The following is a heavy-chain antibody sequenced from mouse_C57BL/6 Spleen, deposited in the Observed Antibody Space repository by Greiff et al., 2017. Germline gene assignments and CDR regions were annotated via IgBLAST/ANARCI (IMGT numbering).Heavy chain of an antibody. V-gene: IGHV5-4*03. Sequence: EVMLVESGGGLVKPGGSLKLSCAASGFTFSSYAMSWVRQTPEKRLEWVATISDGGSYTYYPDNVKGRFTISRDNAKNNLYLQMSHLKSEDTAMYYCASITTVDFDYWGQGTTLTVSS. CDR1: GFTFSSYA. CDR2: ISDGGSYT. CDR3: ASITTVDFDY. J-gene: IGHJ2*01. D-gene: IGHD1-1*01.